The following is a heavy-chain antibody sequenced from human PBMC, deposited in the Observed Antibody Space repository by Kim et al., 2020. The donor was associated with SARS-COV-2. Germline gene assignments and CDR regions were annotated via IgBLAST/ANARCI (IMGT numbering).Heavy chain of an antibody. CDR3: ARDFWYNYYYYMDV. V-gene: IGHV1-3*01. Sequence: SQKFQGRVTITRDTSASTAYMELSSLRSEDTAVYYCARDFWYNYYYYMDVWGKGTTVTVSS. J-gene: IGHJ6*03.